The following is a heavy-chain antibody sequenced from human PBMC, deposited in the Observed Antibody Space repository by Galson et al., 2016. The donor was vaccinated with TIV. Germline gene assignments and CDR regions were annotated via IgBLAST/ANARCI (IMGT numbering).Heavy chain of an antibody. CDR2: INDDGGRT. V-gene: IGHV3-23*01. CDR1: GFTFGNPA. Sequence: SLRLSCAASGFTFGNPAMSWVRQAPGKGLEWVSVINDDGGRTNCANSVKGRLTISRDNSKNMVYLQMYNLRVEDTAVYYCAKSKSSDFWSRYFHFYSYGLDVWGQGTTVTVSS. J-gene: IGHJ6*02. D-gene: IGHD3-3*01. CDR3: AKSKSSDFWSRYFHFYSYGLDV.